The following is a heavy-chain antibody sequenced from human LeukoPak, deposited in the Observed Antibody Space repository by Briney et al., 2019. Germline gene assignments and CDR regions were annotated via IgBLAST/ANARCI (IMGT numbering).Heavy chain of an antibody. J-gene: IGHJ4*02. Sequence: GGSLRLSCAASGFTFSSYSMNWVRQAPGKGLEWVAFISSNSSTIYYADSVKGRFTISRDNAKNSLYLQMNSLRAEDTSVYYCARDLTAMARDWGQGTLVTVSS. V-gene: IGHV3-48*01. D-gene: IGHD5-18*01. CDR3: ARDLTAMARD. CDR1: GFTFSSYS. CDR2: ISSNSSTI.